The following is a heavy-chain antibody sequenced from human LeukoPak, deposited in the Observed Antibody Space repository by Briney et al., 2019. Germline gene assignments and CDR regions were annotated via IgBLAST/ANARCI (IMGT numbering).Heavy chain of an antibody. Sequence: GGSLRLSCAASGFTFTSYGMHWVRQAPGKGLEWVALITYDGYYKYYSDSVKGRFTISSDTSKNTMYLQMISLRAEDTAVYYCARDLSPVVRASPMGYWGQGTLVTVSS. CDR1: GFTFTSYG. D-gene: IGHD3-10*01. V-gene: IGHV3-30*03. J-gene: IGHJ4*02. CDR3: ARDLSPVVRASPMGY. CDR2: ITYDGYYK.